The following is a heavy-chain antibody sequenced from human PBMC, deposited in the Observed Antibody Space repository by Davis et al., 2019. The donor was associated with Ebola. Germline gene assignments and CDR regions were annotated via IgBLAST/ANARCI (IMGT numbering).Heavy chain of an antibody. CDR2: IYPADSDT. J-gene: IGHJ3*02. CDR1: GYSFTSYW. D-gene: IGHD2-8*02. V-gene: IGHV5-51*01. CDR3: ASLRRTITGMDDAFDI. Sequence: GESLKISCKGSGYSFTSYWIAWVRQMPGKGLEWMGIIYPADSDTRYSPSFRGQVTISADKSIKTAFLQWSSLKASDTAMYYCASLRRTITGMDDAFDIWGQGTIVTVSS.